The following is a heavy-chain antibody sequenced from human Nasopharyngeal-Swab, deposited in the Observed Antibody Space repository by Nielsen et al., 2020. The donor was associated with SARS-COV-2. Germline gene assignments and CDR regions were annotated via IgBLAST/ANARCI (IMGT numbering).Heavy chain of an antibody. V-gene: IGHV1-46*01. CDR3: ARDLGGSYQYYYYGMDV. CDR1: GYTFTSYY. D-gene: IGHD1-26*01. Sequence: ASVKVSCKASGYTFTSYYMHWVRQAPGQGLEWMGIINPSGGSTSYAQKFQGRVTMTRDTSTSTVYMELSSLRSEDTAVYCCARDLGGSYQYYYYGMDVWGQGTTVTVSS. J-gene: IGHJ6*02. CDR2: INPSGGST.